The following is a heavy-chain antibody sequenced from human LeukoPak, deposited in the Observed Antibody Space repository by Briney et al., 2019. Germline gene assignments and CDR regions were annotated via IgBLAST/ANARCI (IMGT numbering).Heavy chain of an antibody. CDR3: AGTPLRYFDWLSSRGGRPRSYWYFDL. CDR2: IYYSGST. V-gene: IGHV4-59*01. D-gene: IGHD3-9*01. J-gene: IGHJ2*01. Sequence: PSETLSLTCTVSGGSISSYYWSWIRQPPGKGLEWIRYIYYSGSTNYNPSLKSRVTISVDTSKNQFSLKLSSVTAADTAVYYCAGTPLRYFDWLSSRGGRPRSYWYFDLWGRGTLVTVSS. CDR1: GGSISSYY.